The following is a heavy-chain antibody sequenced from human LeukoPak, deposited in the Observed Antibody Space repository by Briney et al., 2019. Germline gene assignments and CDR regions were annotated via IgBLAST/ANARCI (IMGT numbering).Heavy chain of an antibody. CDR3: AKAGADRVLRHFDWSAWE. CDR1: GFTLSSYA. Sequence: GGSLRLSCAASGFTLSSYAMSWVRQGPGKGLEWVSAISVSGNTYHADSVKGRFTISRDSYKNTLYLQMNSLRAEDAAVYYCAKAGADRVLRHFDWSAWEWGQGTLVTVSS. D-gene: IGHD3-9*01. CDR2: ISVSGNT. V-gene: IGHV3-23*01. J-gene: IGHJ4*02.